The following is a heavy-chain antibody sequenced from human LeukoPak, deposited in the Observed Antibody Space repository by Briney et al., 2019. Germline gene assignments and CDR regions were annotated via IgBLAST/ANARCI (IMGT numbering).Heavy chain of an antibody. CDR3: ARENGVDYYYYYMDV. J-gene: IGHJ6*03. D-gene: IGHD1-1*01. CDR2: ISAYNGNT. CDR1: GYTFTSYG. V-gene: IGHV1-18*01. Sequence: ASVTVSCTASGYTFTSYGISWVRQAPGQGLEWMGWISAYNGNTNYAQKLQGRVTMTTDTSTSTAYMELRSLRSDDTAVYYCARENGVDYYYYYMDVWGKGTMVTVSS.